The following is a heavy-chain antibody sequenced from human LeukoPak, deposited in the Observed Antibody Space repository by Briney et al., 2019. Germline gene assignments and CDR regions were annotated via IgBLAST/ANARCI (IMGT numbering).Heavy chain of an antibody. Sequence: NPSETLSLTCTVSGGSITGYYWNWIRQPPGKGLEWIGYIYYSGSTNYDPSLKSRVTMSVGTPKNQFSLKLSSVTAADTAVYYCARLTGEQLATVNNRYHYIAVWGKGTAVTVSS. CDR1: GGSITGYY. CDR3: ARLTGEQLATVNNRYHYIAV. J-gene: IGHJ6*03. D-gene: IGHD6-6*01. V-gene: IGHV4-59*08. CDR2: IYYSGST.